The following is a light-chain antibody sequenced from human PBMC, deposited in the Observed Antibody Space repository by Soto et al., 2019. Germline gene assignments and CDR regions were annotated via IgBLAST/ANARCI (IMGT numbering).Light chain of an antibody. CDR2: DAS. V-gene: IGKV1-33*01. Sequence: DIQMTQSPSSLSASVGDRVTITCQASQDINNYLNWYQQKPGKAPKLLIYDASDLETGVPSRFSVSGYGTDFTSTISGLQPEDIATYYCQQFDDLPLTFGGRTRVESK. CDR3: QQFDDLPLT. J-gene: IGKJ4*01. CDR1: QDINNY.